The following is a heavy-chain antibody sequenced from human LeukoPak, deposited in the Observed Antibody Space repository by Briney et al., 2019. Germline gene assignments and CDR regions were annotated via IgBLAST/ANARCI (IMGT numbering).Heavy chain of an antibody. Sequence: GGSLRPSCAASGFTFSSYVMRWVRQAPGKGLEWVSSISDSAAGTYYADSVKGRFTISRDNSKNTLYLQMNSLRAEDTAVYYCAKERSGGSKAFDCWGQGTLVTVSS. D-gene: IGHD2-15*01. J-gene: IGHJ4*02. CDR3: AKERSGGSKAFDC. V-gene: IGHV3-23*01. CDR1: GFTFSSYV. CDR2: ISDSAAGT.